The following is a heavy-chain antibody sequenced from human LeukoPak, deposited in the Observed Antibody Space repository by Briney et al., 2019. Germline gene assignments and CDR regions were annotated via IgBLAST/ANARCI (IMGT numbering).Heavy chain of an antibody. J-gene: IGHJ4*02. V-gene: IGHV4-34*01. Sequence: SETLSLTCTVSGYSINSNYYWSWIRQPPGKGLEWIGEINHSGSTNYNPSLKSRVTISVDTSKNQFSLKLSSVTAADTAVYYCARGAHDYGGNSGYWGQGTLVTVSS. CDR2: INHSGST. D-gene: IGHD4-23*01. CDR3: ARGAHDYGGNSGY. CDR1: GYSINSNYY.